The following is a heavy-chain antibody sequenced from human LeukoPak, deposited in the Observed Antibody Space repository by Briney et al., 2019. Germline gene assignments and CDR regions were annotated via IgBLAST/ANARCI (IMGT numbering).Heavy chain of an antibody. CDR1: GGSISGYY. CDR3: ARSGYDSSGYYEVYYYYYMDV. J-gene: IGHJ6*03. V-gene: IGHV4-34*01. CDR2: INHSGST. D-gene: IGHD3-22*01. Sequence: SETLSLTCTVSGGSISGYYWSWIRQPPGKGLEWIGEINHSGSTNYNPSLKSRVTISVDTSKNQFSLKLSSVTAADTAVYYCARSGYDSSGYYEVYYYYYMDVWGKGTTVTISS.